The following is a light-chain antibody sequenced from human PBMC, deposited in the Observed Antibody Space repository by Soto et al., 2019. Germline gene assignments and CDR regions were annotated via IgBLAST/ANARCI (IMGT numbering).Light chain of an antibody. J-gene: IGKJ3*01. V-gene: IGKV1-39*01. Sequence: DIQMTQSPPSLSASVGDKVTITCRASQNIDTYLNWFQQKPGKAPRLIIFAASSVQNGVPSRFSGSGSGTDFTLTITSLRPEDFGTYYCQQTFSIPFNFGAGNRLDIK. CDR3: QQTFSIPFN. CDR2: AAS. CDR1: QNIDTY.